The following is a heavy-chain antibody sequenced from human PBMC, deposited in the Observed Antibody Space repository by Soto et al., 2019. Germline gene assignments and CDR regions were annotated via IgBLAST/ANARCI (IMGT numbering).Heavy chain of an antibody. J-gene: IGHJ6*02. D-gene: IGHD3-10*01. CDR2: IIPIFGTA. CDR3: ARGSYYGSGSYHAGMDV. Sequence: QVQLVQSGAEVKKPGSSVKVSCKASGGTFSSYAISWVRQAPGQGLEWMGGIIPIFGTANYAQKFQGRVTITADESTSTAYMELSRLRSEDTAVYYWARGSYYGSGSYHAGMDVWGQGTTVTVSS. CDR1: GGTFSSYA. V-gene: IGHV1-69*12.